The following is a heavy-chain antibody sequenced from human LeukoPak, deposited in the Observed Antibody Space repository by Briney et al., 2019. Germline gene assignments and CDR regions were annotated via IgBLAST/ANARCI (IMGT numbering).Heavy chain of an antibody. D-gene: IGHD4-17*01. Sequence: ASVKVSCKTSGVTFSDYNIHWVRQAPGQGLEWMGWIGPKSRGSHYAQRFQGRVTLTTDTSNNTAYMELIRLTSDDTAVYYCARDPPDYGDPLDHWGEGTLVTVSS. V-gene: IGHV1-2*02. J-gene: IGHJ4*02. CDR1: GVTFSDYN. CDR3: ARDPPDYGDPLDH. CDR2: IGPKSRGS.